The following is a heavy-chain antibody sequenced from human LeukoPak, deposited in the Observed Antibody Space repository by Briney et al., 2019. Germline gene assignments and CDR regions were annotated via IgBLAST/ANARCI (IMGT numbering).Heavy chain of an antibody. V-gene: IGHV3-48*02. CDR1: VFTFSSYS. J-gene: IGHJ4*02. CDR2: SSSSSSTI. Sequence: PGGALRLSCAASVFTFSSYSMSWVRQAPGRGREWVCYSSSSSSTIYYADSLKGRFTRSRDNAKKSLYLQMNSLRDEDTAVYYCARDLGQHGGNVDYWGQGTLVTVSS. CDR3: ARDLGQHGGNVDY. D-gene: IGHD4-23*01.